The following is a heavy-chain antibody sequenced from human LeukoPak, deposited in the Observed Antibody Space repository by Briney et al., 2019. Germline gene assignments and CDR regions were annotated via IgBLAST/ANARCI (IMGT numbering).Heavy chain of an antibody. Sequence: PSETLSLTCAVYGGSFSGYYWSWIRQPPGKGLEWIGEINHSGSTNYNPSLKSRVTISVDTSKNQFSLKLSSVTAADTAVYYCARGRAMVRQGAFDIWGQGAMVTVSS. CDR1: GGSFSGYY. V-gene: IGHV4-34*01. CDR2: INHSGST. J-gene: IGHJ3*02. CDR3: ARGRAMVRQGAFDI. D-gene: IGHD5-18*01.